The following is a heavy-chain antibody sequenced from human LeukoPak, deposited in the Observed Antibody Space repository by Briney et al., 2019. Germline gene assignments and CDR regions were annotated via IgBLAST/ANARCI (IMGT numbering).Heavy chain of an antibody. V-gene: IGHV4-38-2*02. D-gene: IGHD5-24*01. Sequence: SETLSLTYTVSGYSISRGYYWGWIRQPPGKGLEWVGSIYPRGGTYYNPSLKSRVTLSVDTSKNQFSLKLSSVTAADTAVYYCARLEMAATGGSAGDYWGQGTLVTVSS. CDR2: IYPRGGT. J-gene: IGHJ4*02. CDR3: ARLEMAATGGSAGDY. CDR1: GYSISRGYY.